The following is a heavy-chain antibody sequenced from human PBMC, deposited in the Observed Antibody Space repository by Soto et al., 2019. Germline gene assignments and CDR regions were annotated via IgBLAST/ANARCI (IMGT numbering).Heavy chain of an antibody. J-gene: IGHJ4*02. Sequence: PGGSLRLSCAASGFTVSSSYMNWVRQAPGKGLEWVSVIYGGGSTYYADSVKGRFTISRDHSKNMLYLQMNSLRGEDKAVHYCEREQQRLHDYWGVGGLVTDSS. V-gene: IGHV3-66*01. CDR2: IYGGGST. CDR1: GFTVSSSY. CDR3: EREQQRLHDY. D-gene: IGHD6-25*01.